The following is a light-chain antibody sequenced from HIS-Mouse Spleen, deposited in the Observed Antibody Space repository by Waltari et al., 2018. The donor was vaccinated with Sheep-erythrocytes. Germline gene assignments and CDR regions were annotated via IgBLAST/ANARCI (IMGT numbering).Light chain of an antibody. V-gene: IGLV2-11*01. J-gene: IGLJ1*01. Sequence: QSALTQPRSVSGSPGQSVTIPCTGTSSDVGGYNYVSWYQQHPGKAPKLMIYDVSTRPSGVPDRFSGSKSGNTASLTISGLQAEDEADYYCCSYAGSYNHVFATGTKVTVL. CDR3: CSYAGSYNHV. CDR2: DVS. CDR1: SSDVGGYNY.